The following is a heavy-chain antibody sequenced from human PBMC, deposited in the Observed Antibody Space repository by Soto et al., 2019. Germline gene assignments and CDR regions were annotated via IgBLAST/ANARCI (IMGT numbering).Heavy chain of an antibody. V-gene: IGHV4-59*08. Sequence: SETLSLTCTVSGGSISSYYWSWIRQPPGKGLEWIGYIYYSGSTNYNPSLKSRVTISVDTSKNQFSLKLSSVTAADTAVYYCAKHLKNYNFLPVYTFLGFAPWAQGTLVTVPS. CDR1: GGSISSYY. D-gene: IGHD3-3*01. CDR3: AKHLKNYNFLPVYTFLGFAP. CDR2: IYYSGST. J-gene: IGHJ5*02.